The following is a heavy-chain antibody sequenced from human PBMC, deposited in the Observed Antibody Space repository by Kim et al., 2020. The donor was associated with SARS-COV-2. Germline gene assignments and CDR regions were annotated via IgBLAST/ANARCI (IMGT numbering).Heavy chain of an antibody. D-gene: IGHD3-3*01. J-gene: IGHJ4*02. CDR2: IYPGDSDT. Sequence: GESLKISCKGSGYSFTSYWIGWVRQMPGKGLEWMGIIYPGDSDTRYSPSFQGQVTISADKSISTAYLQWSSLKASDTAMYYCARHQYYDFWSGYLPPIYYFDYWGQGTLVTVSS. CDR3: ARHQYYDFWSGYLPPIYYFDY. V-gene: IGHV5-51*01. CDR1: GYSFTSYW.